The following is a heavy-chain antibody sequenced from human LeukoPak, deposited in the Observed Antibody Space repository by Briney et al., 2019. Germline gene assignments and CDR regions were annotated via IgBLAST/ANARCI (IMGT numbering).Heavy chain of an antibody. CDR2: IYYSGST. V-gene: IGHV4-31*03. D-gene: IGHD2-21*02. J-gene: IGHJ4*02. CDR1: GGSISGGGYY. Sequence: SQTLSLTCTVSGGSISGGGYYWSWIRQHPGKGLEWIGYIYYSGSTYYNPSLKSRVTISVDTSKNQFSLKLSSVTAADTAVYYCAREPYCGGDCYSGVFDWGQGTLVTVSS. CDR3: AREPYCGGDCYSGVFD.